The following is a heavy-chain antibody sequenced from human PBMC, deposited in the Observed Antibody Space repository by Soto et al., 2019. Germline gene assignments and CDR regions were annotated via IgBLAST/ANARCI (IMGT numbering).Heavy chain of an antibody. CDR1: GFTFSGYA. CDR2: ISGSGANT. Sequence: EVQVLESGGGLVQPGGSQRLSCAASGFTFSGYAMTWVRQAPGKGLEWVSSISGSGANTYYADSVTGRFIISRDNSKNMVSLQMNSLRADDTAVYYCGKSPDFYYYGMDVWGQGTTVTVSS. J-gene: IGHJ6*02. V-gene: IGHV3-23*01. CDR3: GKSPDFYYYGMDV.